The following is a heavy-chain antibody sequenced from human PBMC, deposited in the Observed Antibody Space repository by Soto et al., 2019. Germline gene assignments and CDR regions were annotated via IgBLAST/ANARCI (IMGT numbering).Heavy chain of an antibody. J-gene: IGHJ5*02. CDR1: GGSISSYY. CDR2: IYYSGST. CDR3: ARVFSDSSSFFDP. D-gene: IGHD6-13*01. Sequence: SETLSLTCTVSGGSISSYYWSWIRQPPGKGLEWIGYIYYSGSTYYNPSLKGRVTISVDTSKNQFSLKLSSVTAADTAVYYCARVFSDSSSFFDPWGQGTLVTVSS. V-gene: IGHV4-59*12.